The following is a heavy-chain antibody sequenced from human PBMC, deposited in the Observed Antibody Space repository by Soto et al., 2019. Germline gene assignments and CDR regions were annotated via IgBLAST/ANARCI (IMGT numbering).Heavy chain of an antibody. CDR3: AKVGSERYSGQHSDY. CDR2: ISSSSGST. Sequence: VQLLESGGGLVQPGGSLRLSCAASGFTFSNYAMNWVRQAPGKGLEWVSTISSSSGSTYYADSVKGRFTISRDNSKNLLYLQMNSLRGDDTAVYYCAKVGSERYSGQHSDYWGQGTLVTISS. J-gene: IGHJ4*02. V-gene: IGHV3-23*01. D-gene: IGHD5-12*01. CDR1: GFTFSNYA.